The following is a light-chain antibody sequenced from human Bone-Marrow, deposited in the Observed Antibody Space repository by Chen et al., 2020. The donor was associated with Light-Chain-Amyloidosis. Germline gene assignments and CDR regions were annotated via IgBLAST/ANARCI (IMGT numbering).Light chain of an antibody. CDR2: EDD. Sequence: NFMLTQPHSVSESPGKTVIISCTRSSGSIATNYVQWYQQRPGSSPTTVIYEDDQRPSGVPDRFSCAIDGSSNSASLTLSGLKTEDEADYYCQSYQGSSQGVFGGGTNLTVL. CDR1: SGSIATNY. V-gene: IGLV6-57*01. CDR3: QSYQGSSQGV. J-gene: IGLJ3*02.